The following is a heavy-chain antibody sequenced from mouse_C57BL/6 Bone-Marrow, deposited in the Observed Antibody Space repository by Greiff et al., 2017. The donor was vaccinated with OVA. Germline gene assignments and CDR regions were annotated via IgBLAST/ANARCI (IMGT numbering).Heavy chain of an antibody. CDR3: ARHYDVYPAWFAY. D-gene: IGHD2-3*01. Sequence: EVQGVESGGDLVKPGGSLKLSCAASGFTFSSYGMSWVRQTPDKRLEWVATISSGGSYTYYPDSVKGRFTISRDNAKNTLYLQMSSLKSEDTAMYYCARHYDVYPAWFAYWGQGTLVTVSA. J-gene: IGHJ3*01. V-gene: IGHV5-6*01. CDR1: GFTFSSYG. CDR2: ISSGGSYT.